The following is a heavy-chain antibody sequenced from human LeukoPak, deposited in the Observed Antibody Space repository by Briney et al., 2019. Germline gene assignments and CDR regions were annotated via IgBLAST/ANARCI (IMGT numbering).Heavy chain of an antibody. V-gene: IGHV5-51*01. Sequence: GESLKISCEGSGYSFADFWIGWVRQMPGKGLEWMGIIYPGDSNTKYSPSFQGQVTISADKSINTAYLQWSSLKASDTAMYYCARLNDYSRWFDPWGQGTLVTVSA. CDR3: ARLNDYSRWFDP. CDR1: GYSFADFW. CDR2: IYPGDSNT. D-gene: IGHD3-16*01. J-gene: IGHJ5*02.